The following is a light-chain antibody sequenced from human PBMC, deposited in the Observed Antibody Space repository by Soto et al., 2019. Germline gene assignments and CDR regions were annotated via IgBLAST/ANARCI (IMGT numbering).Light chain of an antibody. CDR2: DNT. CDR3: GAWDSSLSAVV. CDR1: SSNIGNNF. J-gene: IGLJ2*01. V-gene: IGLV1-51*01. Sequence: QSVLTQPPSVSAAPGQKVTISCSGSSSNIGNNFVSWYRHLPGTAPKLLIYDNTKRPSGIPARFSGSKSGTSATLGITGLQTGDEADYYCGAWDSSLSAVVFGGGTKVTVL.